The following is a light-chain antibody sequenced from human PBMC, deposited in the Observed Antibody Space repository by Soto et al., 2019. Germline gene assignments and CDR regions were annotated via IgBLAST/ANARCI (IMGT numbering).Light chain of an antibody. CDR3: QQYRTSSRP. CDR2: TTS. J-gene: IGKJ1*01. V-gene: IGKV1-5*03. CDR1: QSINSW. Sequence: DIQMTQSPSTLSASVGDRVTITCRASQSINSWLAWYQQKPGKAPKVLIYTTSTLEGGVPSRFSGSGAGTEFTLTIHSLQPDDFATYYCQQYRTSSRPFGQGTRVEI.